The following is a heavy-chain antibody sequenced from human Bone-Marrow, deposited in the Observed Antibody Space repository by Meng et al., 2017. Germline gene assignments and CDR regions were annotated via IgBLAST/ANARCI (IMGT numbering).Heavy chain of an antibody. CDR2: MKSNTDGGTA. Sequence: GGSLRLSCAASGFYFSNAWMSWVRQAPGKGLEWVGRMKSNTDGGTAEYAAPVTGRFTISRDDSKSTLYLQMSGLRIDDTGVYYCTWDDKDGSDYWGQGTLVTVSS. V-gene: IGHV3-15*01. D-gene: IGHD3-9*01. CDR3: TWDDKDGSDY. CDR1: GFYFSNAW. J-gene: IGHJ4*02.